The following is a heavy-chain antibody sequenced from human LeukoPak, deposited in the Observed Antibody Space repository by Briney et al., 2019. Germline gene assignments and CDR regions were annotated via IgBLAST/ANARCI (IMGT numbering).Heavy chain of an antibody. CDR1: GFTFGDYH. D-gene: IGHD6-19*01. CDR3: SRGSGWLSVY. Sequence: HSGRSLRLSCTASGFTFGDYHMSWFRQAPGKGLEWIGFISGGTTEYAASVKGRFTISRDDSTSIAYLQMNSLTTEDTAVYYCSRGSGWLSVYWGQGTLVTVSS. J-gene: IGHJ4*02. CDR2: ISGGTT. V-gene: IGHV3-49*03.